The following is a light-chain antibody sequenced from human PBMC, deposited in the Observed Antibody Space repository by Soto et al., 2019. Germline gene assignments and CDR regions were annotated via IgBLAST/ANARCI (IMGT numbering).Light chain of an antibody. V-gene: IGKV3-15*01. J-gene: IGKJ5*01. CDR3: QQYSNWPT. Sequence: EIVMTQSPDTLYVSPGEGATLSCRASQSVRTKLAWYQQKAGQAPRLLIYGASTRATGIPDRFSGSGSGTEFTLTISSLQSEDFAVYYCQQYSNWPTFGQGTRLEIK. CDR1: QSVRTK. CDR2: GAS.